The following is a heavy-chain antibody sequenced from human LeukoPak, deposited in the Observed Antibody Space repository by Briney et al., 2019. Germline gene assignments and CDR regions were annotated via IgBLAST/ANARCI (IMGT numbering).Heavy chain of an antibody. J-gene: IGHJ4*02. CDR2: TYYRSKWYY. CDR1: GDSVSSNSAA. CDR3: ARTRDLGPDY. V-gene: IGHV6-1*01. D-gene: IGHD1-26*01. Sequence: SQTLSLTCVISGDSVSSNSAAWNWIRQSPSRGVEWLGRTYYRSKWYYHYAVSMKSRITVNPDTSKNQFSLQLNSVTPEDTAVYYCARTRDLGPDYWGQGTLVTVSS.